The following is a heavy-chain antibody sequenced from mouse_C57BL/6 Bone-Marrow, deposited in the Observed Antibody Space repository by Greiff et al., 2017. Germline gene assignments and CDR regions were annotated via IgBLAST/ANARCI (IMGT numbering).Heavy chain of an antibody. J-gene: IGHJ3*01. CDR2: IDPNSGGT. V-gene: IGHV1-72*01. CDR1: GYTFTSYW. CDR3: AIGGVLLRSAWFAY. Sequence: QVQLQQPGAELVKPGASVKLSCKASGYTFTSYWMHWVKQRPGRGLEWIGRIDPNSGGTKYNEQFKSKATLTVDKPSSTAYMLLSSLTSEDSAVYYCAIGGVLLRSAWFAYWGQGTLVTVSA. D-gene: IGHD1-1*01.